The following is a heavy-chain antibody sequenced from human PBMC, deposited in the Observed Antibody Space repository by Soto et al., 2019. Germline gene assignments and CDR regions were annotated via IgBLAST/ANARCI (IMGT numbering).Heavy chain of an antibody. D-gene: IGHD4-4*01. Sequence: SETLSLTCTVSGGSISSYYWSWIRQPPGKGLEWIGYIYYSGSTNYNPSLKSRVTISVDTSKNQFSLKLSSVTAADTAVYYCARHWTVTTPHYYYYYYMDVWGKGTTVTVSS. V-gene: IGHV4-59*08. CDR3: ARHWTVTTPHYYYYYYMDV. J-gene: IGHJ6*03. CDR1: GGSISSYY. CDR2: IYYSGST.